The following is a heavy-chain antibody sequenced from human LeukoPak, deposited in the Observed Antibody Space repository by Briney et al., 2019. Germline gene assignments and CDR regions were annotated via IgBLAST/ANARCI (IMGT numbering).Heavy chain of an antibody. V-gene: IGHV3-7*01. CDR1: GFTSSSYW. J-gene: IGHJ6*03. CDR3: ARSDGVTGIKTYYYYYMDV. Sequence: GGSLRLSCAASGFTSSSYWMSGVRPAPGKGLERVSNIRQDGREKYYEDSVKGRFTISRDNAKNSLYLQINGQRCEDTAVFYCARSDGVTGIKTYYYYYMDVWGKGTTVTVSS. CDR2: IRQDGREK. D-gene: IGHD1-1*01.